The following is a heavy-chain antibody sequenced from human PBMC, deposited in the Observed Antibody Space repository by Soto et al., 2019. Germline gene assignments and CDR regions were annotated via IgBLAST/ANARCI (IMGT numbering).Heavy chain of an antibody. J-gene: IGHJ3*02. CDR2: IYTGGST. CDR3: ERGGTWEAFDT. CDR1: GFTFSSYS. Sequence: GGSLRLSCAASGFTFSSYSMNWVRQAPGKGLEWVSVIYTGGSTNYADSVKGRFTISRDNSKNTLYLQMNSLRAEDTAVYYCERGGTWEAFDTWGQGTMVTVS. D-gene: IGHD1-26*01. V-gene: IGHV3-66*01.